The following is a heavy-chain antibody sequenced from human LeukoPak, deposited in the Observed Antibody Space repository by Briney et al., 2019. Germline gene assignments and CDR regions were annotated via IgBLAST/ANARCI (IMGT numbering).Heavy chain of an antibody. CDR2: ISNNGGYT. J-gene: IGHJ4*02. V-gene: IGHV3-23*01. Sequence: GGSLRLSCAASGFTFSSSAMSWVRQAPGKGLEWVSAISNNGGYTYYADSVQGRFTISRDNSKSTLCLQMNSLRAEDTAVYYCARESHVTREDYWGQGTLVTVSS. CDR1: GFTFSSSA. CDR3: ARESHVTREDY. D-gene: IGHD3-10*01.